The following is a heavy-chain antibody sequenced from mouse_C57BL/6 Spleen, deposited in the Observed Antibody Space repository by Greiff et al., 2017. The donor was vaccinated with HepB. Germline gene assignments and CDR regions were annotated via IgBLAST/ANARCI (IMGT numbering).Heavy chain of an antibody. D-gene: IGHD4-1*01. CDR2: ISSGSSTI. J-gene: IGHJ2*01. CDR1: GFTFSDYG. Sequence: EVKLVESGGGLVKPGGSLKLSCAASGFTFSDYGMHWVRQAPEKGLEWVAYISSGSSTIYYADTVKGRFTISRDNAKNTLFLQMTSLRSEDTAMYYCAREDWDRGYYFDYWGQGTTLTVSS. CDR3: AREDWDRGYYFDY. V-gene: IGHV5-17*01.